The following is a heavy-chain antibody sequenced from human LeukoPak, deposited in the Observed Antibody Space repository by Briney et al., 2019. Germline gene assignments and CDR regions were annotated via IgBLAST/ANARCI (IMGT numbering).Heavy chain of an antibody. CDR1: GFTFSSYA. CDR3: AKDSPSFDY. CDR2: ISSSGGST. V-gene: IGHV3-23*01. Sequence: GGSLSLSCAASGFTFSSYAMSWVRQAPGKGLEWVSAISSSGGSTYYADSVKGRFTISRDSSKNTVYLQMNSLRAEDTAVYYCAKDSPSFDYWGQGTLVTVSS. J-gene: IGHJ4*02.